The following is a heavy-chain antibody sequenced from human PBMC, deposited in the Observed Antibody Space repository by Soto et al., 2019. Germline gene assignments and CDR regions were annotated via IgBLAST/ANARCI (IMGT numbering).Heavy chain of an antibody. V-gene: IGHV3-21*01. CDR1: GFILSNYG. Sequence: GGSLRLSCAVSGFILSNYGMHWVRQAPGKGLEWVSFIRSNSSDKYYADSVKGRFTISRDNAKNSLYLQMNSLRAEDTAVYYCAREGIAAAGSGVISYWGQGTLVTVSS. D-gene: IGHD6-13*01. CDR2: IRSNSSDK. J-gene: IGHJ4*02. CDR3: AREGIAAAGSGVISY.